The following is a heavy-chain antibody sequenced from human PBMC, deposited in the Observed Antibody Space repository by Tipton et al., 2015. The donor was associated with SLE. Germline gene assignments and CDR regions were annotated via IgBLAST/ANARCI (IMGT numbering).Heavy chain of an antibody. CDR2: ISGSGGST. CDR1: GFTFRNYA. J-gene: IGHJ6*02. V-gene: IGHV3-23*01. CDR3: AKWHDGMDV. Sequence: SLRLSCAASGFTFRNYAMSWVRQAPGKGLEWVSTISGSGGSTYYADSVKGRFTISRDNSKNTLYLQMNSLRAEDTAVYYCAKWHDGMDVWGQGTTATVSS.